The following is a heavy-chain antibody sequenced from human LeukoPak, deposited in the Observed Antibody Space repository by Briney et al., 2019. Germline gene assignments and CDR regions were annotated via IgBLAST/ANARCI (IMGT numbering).Heavy chain of an antibody. CDR3: AREGPERITMIVVAVKLYYFDY. J-gene: IGHJ4*02. D-gene: IGHD3-22*01. CDR2: IYHSGST. Sequence: SQTLSLTCAVSGGSISSGGYSWSWIRQPPGKGLEWIGYIYHSGSTNYNPSLKSRVTISVDTSKNQFSLKLSSVTAADTAVYYCAREGPERITMIVVAVKLYYFDYWGQGTLVTVSS. V-gene: IGHV4-30-2*01. CDR1: GGSISSGGYS.